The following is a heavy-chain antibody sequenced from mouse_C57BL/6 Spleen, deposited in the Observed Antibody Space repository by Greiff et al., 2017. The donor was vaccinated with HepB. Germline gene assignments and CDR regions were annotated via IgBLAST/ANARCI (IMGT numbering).Heavy chain of an antibody. CDR1: GYTFTDYY. V-gene: IGHV1-26*01. D-gene: IGHD1-1*01. J-gene: IGHJ3*01. Sequence: EVQLQQSGPELVKPGASVKISCKASGYTFTDYYMNWVKQSHGKSLEWIGDINPNNGGTSYNQKFKDKATLTVDKYSSTAYMELRSLTSEDSAVYYCASLYYGRGWFAYWGQGTLVTVSA. CDR3: ASLYYGRGWFAY. CDR2: INPNNGGT.